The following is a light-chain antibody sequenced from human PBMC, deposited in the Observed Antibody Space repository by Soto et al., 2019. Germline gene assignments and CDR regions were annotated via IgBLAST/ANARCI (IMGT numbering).Light chain of an antibody. CDR3: SSYTSSSTPYV. CDR1: SSDVGGYNY. V-gene: IGLV2-14*01. J-gene: IGLJ1*01. CDR2: EVS. Sequence: QSALTQPASVSGSPGQSITISCTGTSSDVGGYNYVSWYQQHPGKAPKLMIYEVSNRPSEVSNRFSSSKSGNTASLTISGLQAVDEADYYCSSYTSSSTPYVFGTGTKLTVL.